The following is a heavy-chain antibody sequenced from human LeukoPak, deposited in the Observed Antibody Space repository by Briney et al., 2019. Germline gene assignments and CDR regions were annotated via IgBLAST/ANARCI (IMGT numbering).Heavy chain of an antibody. CDR2: FDPEDGET. D-gene: IGHD3-10*01. CDR1: GYTLTELS. CDR3: ATGLTGLRGYYYYGMDV. V-gene: IGHV1-24*01. Sequence: ASVKVSCKVSGYTLTELSMHWVRQAPGKGLEWMGGFDPEDGETIYAQKFQGRVTMTEDTSTDTAYMELSSLRSEDTAVYYCATGLTGLRGYYYYGMDVWGQGTTVTVSS. J-gene: IGHJ6*02.